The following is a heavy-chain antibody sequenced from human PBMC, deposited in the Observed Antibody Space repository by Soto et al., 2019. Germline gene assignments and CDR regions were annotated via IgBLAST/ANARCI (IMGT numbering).Heavy chain of an antibody. J-gene: IGHJ5*02. CDR2: IIPILGIA. V-gene: IGHV1-69*04. CDR3: ARDDNYYDSSGYNWFDP. D-gene: IGHD3-22*01. CDR1: GGTFSSYT. Sequence: SVKVSCKASGGTFSSYTISWVRQAPGQGLEWMGRIIPILGIANYAQKFQGRVTITADKSTSTAYMELSSLRSEDTAVYYCARDDNYYDSSGYNWFDPWGQGTLVTVSS.